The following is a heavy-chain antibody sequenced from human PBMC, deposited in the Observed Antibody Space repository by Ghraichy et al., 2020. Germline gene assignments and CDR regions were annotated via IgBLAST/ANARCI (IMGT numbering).Heavy chain of an antibody. D-gene: IGHD3-3*01. CDR2: INPNSGGT. CDR3: ARIDFWSGYESMDAFDI. J-gene: IGHJ3*02. Sequence: ASVKVSCKASGYTFTGYYMHWVRQAPGQGLEWMGWINPNSGGTNYAQKFQGRVTMTRDTSISTAYMELSRLRSDDTAVYYCARIDFWSGYESMDAFDIWGQGTMVTVSS. V-gene: IGHV1-2*02. CDR1: GYTFTGYY.